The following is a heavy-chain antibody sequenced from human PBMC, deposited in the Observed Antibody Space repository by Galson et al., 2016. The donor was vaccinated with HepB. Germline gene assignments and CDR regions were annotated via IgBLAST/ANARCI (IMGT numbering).Heavy chain of an antibody. CDR3: ARHITVSGTRGFDY. V-gene: IGHV4-4*02. J-gene: IGHJ4*02. CDR1: GGSISANW. D-gene: IGHD2-8*01. CDR2: IYHTGST. Sequence: EPLSLTCTVSGGSISANWWSWVRRPPAKGLEWIGEIYHTGSTYYNPSLNSRVSISIDESKNQLSLRLTSVTAADTAVYYCARHITVSGTRGFDYWGQGILVTVSS.